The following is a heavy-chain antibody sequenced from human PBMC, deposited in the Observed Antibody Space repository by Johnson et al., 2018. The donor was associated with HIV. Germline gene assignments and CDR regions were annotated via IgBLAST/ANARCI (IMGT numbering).Heavy chain of an antibody. CDR3: ARDSTSRGGAFDI. V-gene: IGHV3-30*03. Sequence: QVQLVESGGGVVQPGRSQRLSCAASGFSFSNYGMHWVRQAPGKGLEWVAVISYDGSDKYYADSVKGRFTISRDNAKNSLYLQMNSLRAEDTAVYYCARDSTSRGGAFDIWGQGTMVTVSS. CDR2: ISYDGSDK. CDR1: GFSFSNYG. D-gene: IGHD2-2*01. J-gene: IGHJ3*02.